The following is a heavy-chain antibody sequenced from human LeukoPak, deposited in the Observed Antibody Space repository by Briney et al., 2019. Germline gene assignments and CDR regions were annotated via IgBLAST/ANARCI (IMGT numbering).Heavy chain of an antibody. CDR3: ARVTGYMIEGYFDY. D-gene: IGHD3-22*01. V-gene: IGHV4-61*09. CDR2: IYSSGST. CDR1: GGSISSGSYC. J-gene: IGHJ4*02. Sequence: SETLSLTCTVSGGSISSGSYCWSWIRQPAGKGLEWIGHIYSSGSTNYNPSLKSRVTISVDTSKNQFSLKLGSVTAADTAVYYCARVTGYMIEGYFDYWGQGTLVTVSS.